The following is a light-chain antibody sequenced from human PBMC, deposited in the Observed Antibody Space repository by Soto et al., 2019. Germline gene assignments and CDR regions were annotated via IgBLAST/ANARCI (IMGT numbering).Light chain of an antibody. CDR1: QSVGGSS. Sequence: ETVLTQSPGTLSLSPGERATVCCRASQSVGGSSLAWYQQRPGQAPRLLIYDTSKRATGIPDRFSGSGSGTDFTLTISRLEPEDFATYYCQQYNGYSTWTFGQGTKVDIK. CDR3: QQYNGYSTWT. J-gene: IGKJ1*01. CDR2: DTS. V-gene: IGKV3-20*01.